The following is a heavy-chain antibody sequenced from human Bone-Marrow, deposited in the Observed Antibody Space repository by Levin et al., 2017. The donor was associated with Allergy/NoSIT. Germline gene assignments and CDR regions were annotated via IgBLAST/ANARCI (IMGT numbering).Heavy chain of an antibody. V-gene: IGHV1-8*01. D-gene: IGHD6-19*01. Sequence: ASVKVSCKASGYTFTSYDINWVRQATGQGLEWMGWMNPNSGNTGYAQKFQGRVTMTRNTSISTAYMELSSLRSEDTAVYYCALSSSGWDHFDYWGQGTLVTVSS. CDR3: ALSSSGWDHFDY. J-gene: IGHJ4*02. CDR1: GYTFTSYD. CDR2: MNPNSGNT.